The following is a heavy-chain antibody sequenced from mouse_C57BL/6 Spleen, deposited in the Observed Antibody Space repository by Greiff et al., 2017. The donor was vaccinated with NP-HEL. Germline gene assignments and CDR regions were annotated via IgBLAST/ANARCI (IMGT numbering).Heavy chain of an antibody. CDR1: GFTFSDYG. V-gene: IGHV5-17*01. Sequence: EVKLMESGGGLVKPGGSLKLSCAASGFTFSDYGMHWVRQAPEKGLEWVAYISSGSSTIYYADTVKGRFTISRDNAKNTLFLKMTRLRSEDTAMYYCAREDYYYGSDWYFDVWGTGTTVTVSS. J-gene: IGHJ1*03. CDR3: AREDYYYGSDWYFDV. CDR2: ISSGSSTI. D-gene: IGHD1-1*01.